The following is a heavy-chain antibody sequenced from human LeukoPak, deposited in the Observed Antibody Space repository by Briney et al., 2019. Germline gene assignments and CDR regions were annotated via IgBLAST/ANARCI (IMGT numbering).Heavy chain of an antibody. CDR3: AGSNDYYLLTWAFDI. D-gene: IGHD2/OR15-2a*01. CDR1: GYTFTGYY. CDR2: INPNSGGT. J-gene: IGHJ3*02. V-gene: IGHV1-2*02. Sequence: ASVKVSCKASGYTFTGYYMHWVRQAPGQGLEWMGWINPNSGGTNYAQKFQGRVTMTRDTSISTAYMELSGLRSDDTAVYYCAGSNDYYLLTWAFDIWGQGTMVTVSS.